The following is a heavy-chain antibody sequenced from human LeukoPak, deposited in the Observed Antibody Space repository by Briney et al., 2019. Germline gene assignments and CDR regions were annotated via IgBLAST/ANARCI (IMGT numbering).Heavy chain of an antibody. V-gene: IGHV5-51*01. J-gene: IGHJ3*02. CDR3: ASPIAYCGGDCYFLDAFDI. D-gene: IGHD2-21*02. Sequence: GEALKISSKGSGYSFTSYWIGWVRRMPGKGLEGMGSIYPGDSDTRYSPSFQGQVTISADKSISTAYLQWSSLKASDTAMYYCASPIAYCGGDCYFLDAFDIWGQGTMVTVSS. CDR2: IYPGDSDT. CDR1: GYSFTSYW.